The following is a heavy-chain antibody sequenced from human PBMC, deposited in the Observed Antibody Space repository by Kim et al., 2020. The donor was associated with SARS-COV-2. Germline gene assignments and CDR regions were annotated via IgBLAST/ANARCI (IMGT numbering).Heavy chain of an antibody. J-gene: IGHJ3*02. V-gene: IGHV3-23*01. D-gene: IGHD3-10*01. CDR3: AKESGNSYGNDAFDI. Sequence: GGSLRLSCAASRFTFSSNAMSWVRQAPGKGLEWVSAISGSGGSTYYADSVKGRFTISRENSKNTLYLQMNSLRAEDTAVYFCAKESGNSYGNDAFDIWGQGTMVTVSS. CDR1: RFTFSSNA. CDR2: ISGSGGST.